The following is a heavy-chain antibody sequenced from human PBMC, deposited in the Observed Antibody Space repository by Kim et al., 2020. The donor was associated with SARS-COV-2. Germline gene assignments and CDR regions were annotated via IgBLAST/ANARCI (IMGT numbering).Heavy chain of an antibody. CDR1: GGSISASCYY. CDR3: ARRERNGDLLDS. CDR2: LCYSAST. Sequence: SETLSLTCTVSGGSISASCYYWGWIRQPPGKGLEWIGNLCYSASTYSTPSLKSRVTISVDTSTNQFSLHLSSATAADAAVFHCARRERNGDLLDSGGPGILVTVSS. V-gene: IGHV4-39*01. J-gene: IGHJ4*02. D-gene: IGHD4-17*01.